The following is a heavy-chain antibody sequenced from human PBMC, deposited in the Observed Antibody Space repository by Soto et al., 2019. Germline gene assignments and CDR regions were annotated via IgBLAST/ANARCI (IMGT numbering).Heavy chain of an antibody. CDR1: GGYISSSSYY. CDR2: IYYSGGT. Sequence: PSETLSLPYTVSGGYISSSSYYWGWIRQPPGKGLEWIGSIYYSGGTYYNPSLKSRVTISVDTSKNQFSLKLSSVTAADTAVYYCADGAFDIWGQGTMVTVS. V-gene: IGHV4-39*01. J-gene: IGHJ3*02. CDR3: ADGAFDI.